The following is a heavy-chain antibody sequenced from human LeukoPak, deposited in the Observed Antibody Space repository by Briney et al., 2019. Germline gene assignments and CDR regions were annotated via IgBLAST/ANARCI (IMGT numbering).Heavy chain of an antibody. CDR3: ARGEALPSPDLDY. D-gene: IGHD3-3*02. CDR2: INPNSGGT. J-gene: IGHJ4*02. Sequence: ASVKVSCKASGYTFTSYGISWVRQAPGQGLEWMGWINPNSGGTNYAQKFQGRVTMTRDTSISTAYMELSRLRSDDTAVYYCARGEALPSPDLDYWGQGTLVTVSS. V-gene: IGHV1-2*02. CDR1: GYTFTSYG.